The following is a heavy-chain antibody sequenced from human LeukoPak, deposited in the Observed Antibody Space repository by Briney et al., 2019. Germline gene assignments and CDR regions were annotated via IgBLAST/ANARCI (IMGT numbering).Heavy chain of an antibody. CDR1: GFTFYTHW. Sequence: GGSLRLPCAPFGFTFYTHWMSRVRPAPGEGLKWVPNIKEYVSEKYYVDPVKSRFTISRDNAQNSLYLQMNSLRVEDTAVYYCARDRHGDTGDWYFDLWGRGTLVTVPS. J-gene: IGHJ2*01. D-gene: IGHD4-17*01. CDR2: IKEYVSEK. CDR3: ARDRHGDTGDWYFDL. V-gene: IGHV3-7*01.